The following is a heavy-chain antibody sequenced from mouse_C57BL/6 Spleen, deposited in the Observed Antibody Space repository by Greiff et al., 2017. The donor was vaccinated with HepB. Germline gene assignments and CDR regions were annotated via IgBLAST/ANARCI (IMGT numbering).Heavy chain of an antibody. CDR3: ARDYSNPAWFAY. Sequence: VQLQQSGAELVKPGASVKISCKASGYTFTDYYINWVKQRPGQGLERIGKIGPGSGSTYYNEKFKGKATLIADKSSGTAYMQLSSLTSEDAAGYFCARDYSNPAWFAYWGQGTLVTVSA. CDR1: GYTFTDYY. V-gene: IGHV1-77*01. J-gene: IGHJ3*01. CDR2: IGPGSGST. D-gene: IGHD2-5*01.